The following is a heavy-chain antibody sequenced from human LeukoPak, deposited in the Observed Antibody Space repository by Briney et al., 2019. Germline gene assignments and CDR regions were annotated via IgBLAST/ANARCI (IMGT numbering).Heavy chain of an antibody. CDR2: ISDSGGST. CDR3: ARQLFISTSFYYIFDF. Sequence: PGGSLRLSCVVSGITLSNYGMSWVRQAPGKGLEWVAGISDSGGSTKYADSVKGRFTISRDNSRNTLYLQMNSLRAEDTAVYYCARQLFISTSFYYIFDFWGQGTLVTVSS. J-gene: IGHJ4*02. V-gene: IGHV3-23*01. D-gene: IGHD2/OR15-2a*01. CDR1: GITLSNYG.